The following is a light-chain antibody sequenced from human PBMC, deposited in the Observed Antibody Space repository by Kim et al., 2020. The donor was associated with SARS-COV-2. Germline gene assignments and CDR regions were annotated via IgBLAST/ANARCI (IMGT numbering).Light chain of an antibody. CDR2: DAS. CDR3: QQRSNWYT. V-gene: IGKV3-11*01. Sequence: LSWSPGERATLSRRASQSVSSYLAWYQQKPGQAPRLLIYDASNRATGIPARFSGSGSGTDFTLTISSLEPEDFAVYYCQQRSNWYTFGQGTKLEI. J-gene: IGKJ2*01. CDR1: QSVSSY.